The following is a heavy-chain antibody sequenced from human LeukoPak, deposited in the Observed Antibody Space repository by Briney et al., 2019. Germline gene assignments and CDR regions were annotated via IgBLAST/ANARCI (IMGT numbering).Heavy chain of an antibody. J-gene: IGHJ4*02. V-gene: IGHV4-34*01. D-gene: IGHD3-9*01. CDR3: ASLRYFDWLFHGFAY. CDR2: INHSGST. Sequence: SETLSLTCAVYGGSFSGYYWSWISQPPGKGLEWIGEINHSGSTNYNPSLKSRVTISVDTSKNQFSLKLSSVTAADTAVYYCASLRYFDWLFHGFAYWGQGTLVTVSS. CDR1: GGSFSGYY.